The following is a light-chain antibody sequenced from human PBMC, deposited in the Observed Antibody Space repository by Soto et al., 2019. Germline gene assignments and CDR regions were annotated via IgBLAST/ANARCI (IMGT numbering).Light chain of an antibody. CDR1: SSDVGGYNY. V-gene: IGLV2-14*01. Sequence: GASSDVGGYNYVSWYQQHPGKAPKLMIYEVSNRPSGVSNRFSGSKSGNTASLTISGLQAEDEADYYCSSYTSSSTRVFGTGTKVTVL. J-gene: IGLJ1*01. CDR3: SSYTSSSTRV. CDR2: EVS.